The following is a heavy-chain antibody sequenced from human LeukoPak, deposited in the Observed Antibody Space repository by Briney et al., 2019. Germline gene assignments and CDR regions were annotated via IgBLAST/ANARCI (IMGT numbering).Heavy chain of an antibody. CDR2: INHSGST. Sequence: SETLSLTCAVYGGSFSGYYWSWIRQPPGTGLGWIGEINHSGSTNYNPSLKSRVTISVDTSKNQLSLKLSSVTAADTAVYYCARGLDYVALKQYYFDYWGQGTLVTVSS. CDR3: ARGLDYVALKQYYFDY. CDR1: GGSFSGYY. D-gene: IGHD3-16*01. J-gene: IGHJ4*02. V-gene: IGHV4-34*01.